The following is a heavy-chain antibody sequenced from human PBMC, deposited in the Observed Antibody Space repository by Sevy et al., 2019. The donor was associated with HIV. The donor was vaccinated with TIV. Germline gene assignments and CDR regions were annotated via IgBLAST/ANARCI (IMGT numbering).Heavy chain of an antibody. V-gene: IGHV1-69*13. J-gene: IGHJ5*02. D-gene: IGHD3-3*01. CDR3: ARAGVAQTGSWFDP. CDR1: GGTFINYV. Sequence: ASVKVSCKASGGTFINYVISWVRQAPGQGLEWMGGIIPIFGTANYAQKFQGRVTITADESTSTAYMELNSLRSEDTAVYYCARAGVAQTGSWFDPWGQGTLVTVSS. CDR2: IIPIFGTA.